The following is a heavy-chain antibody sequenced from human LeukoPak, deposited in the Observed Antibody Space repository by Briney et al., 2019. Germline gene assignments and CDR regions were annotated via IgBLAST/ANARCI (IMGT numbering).Heavy chain of an antibody. Sequence: PGGSLRLSCAASGFTFSSYGMHWVRQAPGKGLEWVAVIWYDGSNKHYADSVKGRFTISRDNSKNTLYLQMNSLRAEDTAVYYCARELVEMENYCYFDYWGQGTLVTVSS. J-gene: IGHJ4*02. D-gene: IGHD5-24*01. CDR2: IWYDGSNK. V-gene: IGHV3-33*01. CDR1: GFTFSSYG. CDR3: ARELVEMENYCYFDY.